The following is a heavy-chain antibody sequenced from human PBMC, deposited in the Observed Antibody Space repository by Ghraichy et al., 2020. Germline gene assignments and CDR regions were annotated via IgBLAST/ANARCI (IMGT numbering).Heavy chain of an antibody. V-gene: IGHV3-23*01. Sequence: LSLTCAASGFTFSSYAMSWVRQAPGKGLEWVSAISGSGGSTYYADSVKGRFTISRDNSKNTLYLQMNSLRAEDTAVYYCAKTYDSSGYTRWFDPWGQGTLVTVSS. CDR2: ISGSGGST. J-gene: IGHJ5*02. CDR1: GFTFSSYA. CDR3: AKTYDSSGYTRWFDP. D-gene: IGHD3-22*01.